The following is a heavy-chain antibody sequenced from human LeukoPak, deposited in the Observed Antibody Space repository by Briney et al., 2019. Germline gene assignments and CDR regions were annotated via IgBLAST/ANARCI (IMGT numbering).Heavy chain of an antibody. Sequence: SETLSLTCTVSGGSISSGGYYWSWIRQHPGKGLEWIGYIYYSGSTYYNLSLKSRVTISVDTSKNQFSLKLSSVTAADTAVYYCARLSYSGSHDFDYWGQGTLVTVSS. D-gene: IGHD1-26*01. J-gene: IGHJ4*02. CDR2: IYYSGST. CDR3: ARLSYSGSHDFDY. V-gene: IGHV4-31*03. CDR1: GGSISSGGYY.